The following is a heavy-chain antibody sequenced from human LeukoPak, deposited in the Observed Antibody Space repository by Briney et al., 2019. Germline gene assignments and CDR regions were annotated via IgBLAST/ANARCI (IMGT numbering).Heavy chain of an antibody. J-gene: IGHJ4*02. CDR2: IYSGGST. D-gene: IGHD6-19*01. Sequence: GGSLRLSCAASGFTVSSNHMSWVRQAPGKGLEWVSVIYSGGSTYYADSVKGRFTISRHNSKNTLYLQMNSLRAEDTAVYYCARAVAGIVYYFDYWGQGTLVTVSS. CDR3: ARAVAGIVYYFDY. CDR1: GFTVSSNH. V-gene: IGHV3-53*04.